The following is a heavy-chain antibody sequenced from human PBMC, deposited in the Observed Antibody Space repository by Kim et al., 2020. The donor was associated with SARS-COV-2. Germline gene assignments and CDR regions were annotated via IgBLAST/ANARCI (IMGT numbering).Heavy chain of an antibody. V-gene: IGHV3-9*01. CDR2: ISWNSGSI. D-gene: IGHD5-18*01. CDR1: GFTFDDYA. J-gene: IGHJ4*02. Sequence: GGSLRLSCAASGFTFDDYAMHWVRQAPGKGLEWVSGISWNSGSIGYADSLKGRFTISRDNAKNSLYLQMNSLRAEDTALYYCAKGDPALSGYSYGYRSPGIDYWGQGTLVTVSS. CDR3: AKGDPALSGYSYGYRSPGIDY.